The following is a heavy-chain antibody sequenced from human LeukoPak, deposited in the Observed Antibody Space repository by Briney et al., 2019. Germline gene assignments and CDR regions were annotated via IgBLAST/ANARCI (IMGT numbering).Heavy chain of an antibody. J-gene: IGHJ4*02. Sequence: GGSLRLSCAASGFTFDDYAMHWVRQAPGKGLEWVSGISWNSGSIGYADSVKGRFTISRDNAKNSLYLQMNSLRAEDTASYYCAKDRYPRLRLGELSFDYWGQGTLVTVSS. CDR1: GFTFDDYA. CDR2: ISWNSGSI. CDR3: AKDRYPRLRLGELSFDY. V-gene: IGHV3-9*01. D-gene: IGHD3-16*02.